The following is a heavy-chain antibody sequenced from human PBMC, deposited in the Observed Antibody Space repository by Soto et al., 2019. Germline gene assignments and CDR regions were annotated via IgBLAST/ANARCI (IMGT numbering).Heavy chain of an antibody. CDR3: VRDRGGYGSNDC. D-gene: IGHD3-10*01. CDR2: IYHRWST. CDR1: GGSITTTEYY. J-gene: IGHJ4*02. V-gene: IGHV4-30-4*01. Sequence: QMQLQESGPGLVEPSQTLSLTCTVSGGSITTTEYYWSWIRQSPGKGLEWIGYIYHRWSTFYSLPLQRRVTLSVDTSQNQFSLNLSSVTAADTAVYYCVRDRGGYGSNDCWGQGTLVTVSS.